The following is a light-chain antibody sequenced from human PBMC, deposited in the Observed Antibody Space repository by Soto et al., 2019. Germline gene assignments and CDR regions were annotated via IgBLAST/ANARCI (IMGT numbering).Light chain of an antibody. CDR3: QQYNTYPWT. CDR2: KAS. Sequence: DIQMTQSPSTLSASVGDRVTITCRASQSVSTWLAWYQQKPGKAPNLLIFKASALQSEVPSRFSGSGSGTEFTLTIDSLQPDDFATYYRQQYNTYPWTFGQGTKVEIK. CDR1: QSVSTW. V-gene: IGKV1-5*03. J-gene: IGKJ1*01.